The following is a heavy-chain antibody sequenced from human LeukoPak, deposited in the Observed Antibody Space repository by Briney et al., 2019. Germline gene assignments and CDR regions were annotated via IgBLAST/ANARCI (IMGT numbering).Heavy chain of an antibody. CDR1: GYTFTGYY. D-gene: IGHD6-13*01. CDR3: ARDHAAYSSSWYDFDY. Sequence: ASVKVSCKASGYTFTGYYMHWVRQAPGQGLGWMGWINPNSGGTNYAQKFQGRVTMTRDTSISTAYMELSRLRSDDTAVYYCARDHAAYSSSWYDFDYWGQGTLVTVSS. V-gene: IGHV1-2*02. J-gene: IGHJ4*02. CDR2: INPNSGGT.